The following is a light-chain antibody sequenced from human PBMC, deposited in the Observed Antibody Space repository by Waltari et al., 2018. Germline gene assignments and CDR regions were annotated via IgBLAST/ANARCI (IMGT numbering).Light chain of an antibody. CDR3: QKYDRLPAT. CDR2: GSS. V-gene: IGKV3-20*01. Sequence: EIVLTQSPGTLSLSPGERGTLSCRASQSVSRFLAWYQQISGQPPRLLIYGSSTRATGIPGRFSGSGSGTDFSLNISRLEPEDFAVYYCQKYDRLPATFGQGTKVEIK. CDR1: QSVSRF. J-gene: IGKJ1*01.